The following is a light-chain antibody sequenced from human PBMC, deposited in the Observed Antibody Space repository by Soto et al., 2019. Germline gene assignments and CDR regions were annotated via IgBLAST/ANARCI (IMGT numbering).Light chain of an antibody. J-gene: IGKJ1*01. CDR2: TAS. Sequence: DIQKTKYPSSLSAAVGDRVTITCRASQGVSNYLAWYQQKPGKVPKLLIYTASTLQSGVPSRFSGSGSGTDFTLTISSLQPEDVATYYCQNYNNAPRAFGQGTKVEIK. CDR3: QNYNNAPRA. CDR1: QGVSNY. V-gene: IGKV1-27*01.